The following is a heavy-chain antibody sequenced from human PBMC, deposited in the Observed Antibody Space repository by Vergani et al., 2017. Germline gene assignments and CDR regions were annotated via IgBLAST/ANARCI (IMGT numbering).Heavy chain of an antibody. V-gene: IGHV4-61*05. J-gene: IGHJ5*02. CDR2: IYYSGST. Sequence: QLQLQESGPGLVKPSETLSLTCTVSGGSISSSSYYWGWIRQPPGKGLEWIGYIYYSGSTNYNPSLKSRVTISVDTSKNQFSLKLSSVTAADTAVYYCARNLGGVVDRWGQGTLVTVSS. D-gene: IGHD2-21*01. CDR3: ARNLGGVVDR. CDR1: GGSISSSSYY.